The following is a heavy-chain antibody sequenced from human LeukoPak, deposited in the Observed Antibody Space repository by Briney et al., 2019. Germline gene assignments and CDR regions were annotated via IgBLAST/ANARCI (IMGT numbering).Heavy chain of an antibody. Sequence: GGSLRLSCAASGFTFSDYYMNWIRQTPGKGLEWVSYISSSGSIIYYADSVKGRFTISRDNAKNSLYLQMNSLRAEDTAVYYCARTLYDSSGYSFDYWGQGTLVTVSS. J-gene: IGHJ4*02. CDR3: ARTLYDSSGYSFDY. CDR1: GFTFSDYY. CDR2: ISSSGSII. V-gene: IGHV3-11*04. D-gene: IGHD3-22*01.